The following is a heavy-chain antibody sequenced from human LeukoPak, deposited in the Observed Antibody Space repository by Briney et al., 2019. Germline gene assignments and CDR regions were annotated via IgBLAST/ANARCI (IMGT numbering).Heavy chain of an antibody. D-gene: IGHD6-6*01. CDR1: GYSFTSYW. V-gene: IGHV5-51*01. J-gene: IGHJ5*02. CDR2: IYPGDSDT. CDR3: ARQLRGIAARQRLQAPYNWFDP. Sequence: GESLKISCKGSGYSFTSYWIGWVRQMPGKGLEWTGIIYPGDSDTRYSPSFQGQVTISADKSISTAYLQWSSLKASDTAMYYCARQLRGIAARQRLQAPYNWFDPWGQGTLVTVSS.